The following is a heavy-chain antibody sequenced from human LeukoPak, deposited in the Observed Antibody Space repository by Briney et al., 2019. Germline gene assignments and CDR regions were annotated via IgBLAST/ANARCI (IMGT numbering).Heavy chain of an antibody. Sequence: ASVKVSCKVSGYTLTELSMHWVRQAPGQGLEWMGWINPNSGGTNYAQKFQGRVTMTRDTSISTAYMELSRLRSDDTAVYYCARGTGYYYGSGSYYAWGQGTLVTVSS. CDR2: INPNSGGT. CDR3: ARGTGYYYGSGSYYA. CDR1: GYTLTELS. J-gene: IGHJ4*02. V-gene: IGHV1-2*02. D-gene: IGHD3-10*01.